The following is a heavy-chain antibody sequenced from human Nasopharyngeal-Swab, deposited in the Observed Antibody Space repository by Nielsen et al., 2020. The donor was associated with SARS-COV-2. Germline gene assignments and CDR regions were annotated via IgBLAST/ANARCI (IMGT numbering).Heavy chain of an antibody. D-gene: IGHD3-10*01. Sequence: SLTISCAASVFTFSSYEMNWVRQAPGKGLELVSYISSSGSTIYYADSVKGRFTIYRDNAKNSLYLQMNSLRAEDTAVYYCARGGMVRGVIITYYYYGMDVWGQGTTFTVSS. CDR2: ISSSGSTI. V-gene: IGHV3-48*03. CDR3: ARGGMVRGVIITYYYYGMDV. J-gene: IGHJ6*02. CDR1: VFTFSSYE.